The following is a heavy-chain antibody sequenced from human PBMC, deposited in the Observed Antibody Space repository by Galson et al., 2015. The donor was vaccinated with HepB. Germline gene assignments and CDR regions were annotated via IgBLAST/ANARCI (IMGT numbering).Heavy chain of an antibody. J-gene: IGHJ6*02. V-gene: IGHV6-1*01. D-gene: IGHD1-1*01. CDR3: ARVGGTLYYYGMDV. CDR2: TYYRAKWYN. CDR1: GDSVSNNNVA. Sequence: CAISGDSVSNNNVAWYRIRQSPSRGLEWLGRTYYRAKWYNDYAESVRGRIAIKPDTSKNQLSLQLNSVTPEDTAVYYCARVGGTLYYYGMDVWCQGTTVTVSS.